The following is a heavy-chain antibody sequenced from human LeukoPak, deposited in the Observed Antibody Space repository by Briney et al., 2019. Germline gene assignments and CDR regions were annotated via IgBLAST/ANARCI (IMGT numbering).Heavy chain of an antibody. V-gene: IGHV3-66*01. J-gene: IGHJ4*02. Sequence: GGSLRLSCAASGFTVSTNYMSWVRQAPGKGLEWVSVIYSGGSAYYADSVEGRFTISRDNSKNTLYLQMNSLRAEDTAAYYCARKPTTPDDYWGQGTLVTVSS. CDR2: IYSGGSA. CDR3: ARKPTTPDDY. CDR1: GFTVSTNY. D-gene: IGHD5-12*01.